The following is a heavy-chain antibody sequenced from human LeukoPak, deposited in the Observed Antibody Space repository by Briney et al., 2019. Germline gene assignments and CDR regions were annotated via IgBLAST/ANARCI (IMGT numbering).Heavy chain of an antibody. CDR2: ISHDGNNK. D-gene: IGHD3-3*01. CDR1: GFPFSDYG. CDR3: ARDYWRGYCRTTMCRIDY. Sequence: GRSLRLSCAASGFPFSDYGMYWVRQAPGKGLEWLAVISHDGNNKYYADSVKGRITISRDNSKNTLYLQMNNMGPEDTAVYFCARDYWRGYCRTTMCRIDYWGQGTLVTVSS. J-gene: IGHJ4*01. V-gene: IGHV3-30*03.